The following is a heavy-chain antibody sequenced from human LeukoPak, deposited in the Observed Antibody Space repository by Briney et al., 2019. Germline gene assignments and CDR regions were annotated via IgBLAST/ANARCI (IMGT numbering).Heavy chain of an antibody. CDR1: GFTFSTYW. D-gene: IGHD1-1*01. Sequence: SGGSLRLSCAASGFTFSTYWMSWVRQAPGKGLQRVANIKQDGSEKSYVDSVKGRFTISRDNAKNSLYLQMNSLRAEDTAVYYCARDASTAGTTWDYWGQGTLVTVSS. J-gene: IGHJ4*02. CDR3: ARDASTAGTTWDY. CDR2: IKQDGSEK. V-gene: IGHV3-7*01.